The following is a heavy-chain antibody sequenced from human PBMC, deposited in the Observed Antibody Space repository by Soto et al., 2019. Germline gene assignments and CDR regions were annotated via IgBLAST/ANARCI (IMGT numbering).Heavy chain of an antibody. D-gene: IGHD2-21*01. CDR3: ARGNDWKSSTFDI. CDR2: VYYSGGT. CDR1: GGSLIDHY. V-gene: IGHV4-59*11. J-gene: IGHJ3*02. Sequence: QVQLQESGPGLVKPSETLSLTCTVSGGSLIDHYWNWIRQTPGKGLHWIGYVYYSGGTNYNPSLKSRVTMSVDTSKNQFSLNLGSVTAVDTAVYYCARGNDWKSSTFDIWGQGTMVSVSS.